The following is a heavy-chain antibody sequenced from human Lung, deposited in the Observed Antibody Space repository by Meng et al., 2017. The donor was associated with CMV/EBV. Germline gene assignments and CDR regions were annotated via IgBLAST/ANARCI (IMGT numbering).Heavy chain of an antibody. CDR1: GFTFSSFG. CDR3: ARDSSTGFYYFDY. J-gene: IGHJ4*02. CDR2: IRYDGSNE. V-gene: IGHV3-30*02. D-gene: IGHD6-19*01. Sequence: LXCATSGFTFSSFGMNWVRQAPGKGLEWVALIRYDGSNEYYADSVRGRFTISRDISKNTLYLEMNSLRLDDTAVYYCARDSSTGFYYFDYWGQGTLVTVSS.